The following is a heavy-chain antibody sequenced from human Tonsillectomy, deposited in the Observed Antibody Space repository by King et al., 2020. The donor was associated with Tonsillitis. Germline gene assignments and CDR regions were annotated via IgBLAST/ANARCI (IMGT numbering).Heavy chain of an antibody. D-gene: IGHD2-2*01. CDR3: AKGLRSCSSSRCYFSWLDP. CDR2: ISGSGDRT. CDR1: GFTFSYYG. J-gene: IGHJ5*02. V-gene: IGHV3-23*04. Sequence: QLVQSGGGLVQPGGSLRLSCAASGFTFSYYGMTWVRQAPGKGLEWVSGISGSGDRTYYADSVKGRFTISRDNSKNTLSLQMNSLRAEDTAVYYCAKGLRSCSSSRCYFSWLDPWGQGTLVTVSS.